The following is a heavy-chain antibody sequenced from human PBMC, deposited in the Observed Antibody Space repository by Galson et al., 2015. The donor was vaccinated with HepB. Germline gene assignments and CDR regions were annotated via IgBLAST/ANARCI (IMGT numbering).Heavy chain of an antibody. V-gene: IGHV6-1*01. D-gene: IGHD1-26*01. CDR1: GDSVSSYSAA. CDR3: AREWEIVRGYFGLDV. Sequence: CAISGDSVSSYSAAWNWIRQSPSRGLEWLGRTYYRSKWDNDYAVSVQSRIAINPDISKNQFSLQLNSVTPEDTAVYYCAREWEIVRGYFGLDVRGQGTTVTVSS. J-gene: IGHJ6*02. CDR2: TYYRSKWDN.